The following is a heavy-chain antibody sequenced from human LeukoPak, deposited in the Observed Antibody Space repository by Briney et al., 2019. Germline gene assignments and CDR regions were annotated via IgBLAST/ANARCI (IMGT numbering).Heavy chain of an antibody. CDR1: GFTFSSYE. CDR2: ISSSGSTI. D-gene: IGHD6-19*01. Sequence: GGSLRLSCAASGFTFSSYEINWVRQAPGKGLEWVSYISSSGSTIYYADSVKGRFTISRDNAKNSLYLQMNSLRAEDTAVYYCARVGPAVAHLWGQGTLVTVSS. CDR3: ARVGPAVAHL. V-gene: IGHV3-48*03. J-gene: IGHJ4*02.